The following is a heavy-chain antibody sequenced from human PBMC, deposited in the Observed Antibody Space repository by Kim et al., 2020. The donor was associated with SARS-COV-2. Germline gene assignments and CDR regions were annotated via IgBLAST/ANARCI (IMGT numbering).Heavy chain of an antibody. J-gene: IGHJ4*02. CDR3: ARAPRNGHFDS. D-gene: IGHD2-8*01. V-gene: IGHV4-59*01. Sequence: SVNYDPSFNTRVTIFVDTSKNQFSLKLTSVTAADTAVYYCARAPRNGHFDSWGQGTLVTVSS. CDR2: SV.